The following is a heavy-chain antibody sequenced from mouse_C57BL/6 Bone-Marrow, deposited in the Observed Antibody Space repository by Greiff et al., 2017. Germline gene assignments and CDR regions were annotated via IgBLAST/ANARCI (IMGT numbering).Heavy chain of an antibody. V-gene: IGHV1-64*01. CDR1: GYTFTSYW. Sequence: VQLQQPGAELVKPGASVKLSCKASGYTFTSYWMHWVKQRPGQGLEWMGMIHPNSGSTNYNEKFKSKATLTVDKSSSTAYMQLSSLTSEDSAVYYCARKGVYDGDFDYWGQGTTLTVSS. CDR3: ARKGVYDGDFDY. J-gene: IGHJ2*01. D-gene: IGHD2-12*01. CDR2: IHPNSGST.